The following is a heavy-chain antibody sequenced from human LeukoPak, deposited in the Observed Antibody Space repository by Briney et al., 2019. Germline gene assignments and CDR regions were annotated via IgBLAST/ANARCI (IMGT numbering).Heavy chain of an antibody. V-gene: IGHV4-59*08. D-gene: IGHD2-2*01. CDR1: GGSTNSYY. CDR2: IYYSGST. CDR3: ARHGSTYALRN. J-gene: IGHJ4*02. Sequence: PSETLSLTCTVSGGSTNSYYWSWIRQPPRKGLEWIGYIYYSGSTNYNPSLKSRVTISVDTSKNQFSLKLSSVTAADTAVYYCARHGSTYALRNWGQGTLVTVSS.